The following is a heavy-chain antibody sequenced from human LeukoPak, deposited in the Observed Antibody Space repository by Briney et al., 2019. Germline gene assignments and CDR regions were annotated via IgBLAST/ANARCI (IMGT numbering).Heavy chain of an antibody. CDR2: ISSSSSTK. J-gene: IGHJ4*02. D-gene: IGHD4-17*01. V-gene: IGHV3-48*02. CDR3: ARDNDYAFDY. CDR1: GFTFSSYS. Sequence: TRGSLRLSCAASGFTFSSYSMNWVRQAPGKGLEWVSYISSSSSTKSYADSVKGRFTISRDNAKNSLSLQMNSLRDEDTAVYYCARDNDYAFDYWGQGTLVTVSS.